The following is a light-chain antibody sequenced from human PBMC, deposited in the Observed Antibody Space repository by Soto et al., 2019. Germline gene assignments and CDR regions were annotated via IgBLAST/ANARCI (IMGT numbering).Light chain of an antibody. CDR1: SCNVGSNT. Sequence: QSVLTQPPSASGTPGQRVTISCSGSSCNVGSNTVNWYQQLPRTDPKNLIYSNNQRSPAVPDRFSGSKTATSASLAISWVQSEDEADYYCAAWDDSLNAVVFGGGTKVTVL. CDR2: SNN. J-gene: IGLJ2*01. CDR3: AAWDDSLNAVV. V-gene: IGLV1-44*01.